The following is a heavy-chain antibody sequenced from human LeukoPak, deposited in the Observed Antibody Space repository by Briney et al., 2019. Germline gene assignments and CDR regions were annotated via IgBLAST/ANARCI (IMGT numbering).Heavy chain of an antibody. Sequence: ASVNVSCKASVYTFTSYGISWVRQPPGQGLEWMGWISAYNGNTNYAQKLQGRVTMTTDTSTSTAYMELRRLRSEDTAVYYCVRDSTVTTNWFDPWGQGTLVTVSS. CDR1: VYTFTSYG. D-gene: IGHD4-17*01. CDR3: VRDSTVTTNWFDP. CDR2: ISAYNGNT. J-gene: IGHJ5*02. V-gene: IGHV1-18*01.